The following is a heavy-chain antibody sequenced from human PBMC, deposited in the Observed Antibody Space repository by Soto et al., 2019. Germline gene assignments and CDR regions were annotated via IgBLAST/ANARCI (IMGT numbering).Heavy chain of an antibody. Sequence: QVQLVQSGAEVKKPGSSVKVSCKASGGTFSSYTISWVRQAPGQGLEWMGRIIPILGIANYAQKFQGRVTITADKATSTAYMELSSLRSEDTAVYYCARDFREYQLPSPPDYYYYGMDVWGQGTTVTVSS. CDR2: IIPILGIA. CDR3: ARDFREYQLPSPPDYYYYGMDV. J-gene: IGHJ6*02. CDR1: GGTFSSYT. V-gene: IGHV1-69*08. D-gene: IGHD2-2*01.